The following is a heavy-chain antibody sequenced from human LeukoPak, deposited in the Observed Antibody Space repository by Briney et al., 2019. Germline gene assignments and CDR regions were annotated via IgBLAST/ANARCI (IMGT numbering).Heavy chain of an antibody. J-gene: IGHJ6*02. CDR2: INGDGSST. D-gene: IGHD3-22*01. CDR1: GLTFSNYW. V-gene: IGHV3-74*01. CDR3: ASGYYDSSGYYRGYAMDV. Sequence: TGGSLRLSCAASGLTFSNYWIHWVRQAPGKGLVWVSRINGDGSSTVYADSVKGRFTISRDNAKNTLYLQMNSLRAEDTAVYYCASGYYDSSGYYRGYAMDVWGQGTTVTVSS.